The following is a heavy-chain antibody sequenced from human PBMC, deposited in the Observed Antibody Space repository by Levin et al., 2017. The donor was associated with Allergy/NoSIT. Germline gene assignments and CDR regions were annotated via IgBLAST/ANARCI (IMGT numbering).Heavy chain of an antibody. CDR1: GGSISSDN. V-gene: IGHV4-59*01. CDR3: ARFVWGSYRGFDY. Sequence: SQTLSLTCAVSGGSISSDNWSWIRQPPGKGLEWIGYIYDTGNTNYNPSLKSRVTLSVDTSKNQFSLKLSSVTPADTAVYYCARFVWGSYRGFDYWGQGTLVTVSS. CDR2: IYDTGNT. J-gene: IGHJ4*02. D-gene: IGHD3-16*02.